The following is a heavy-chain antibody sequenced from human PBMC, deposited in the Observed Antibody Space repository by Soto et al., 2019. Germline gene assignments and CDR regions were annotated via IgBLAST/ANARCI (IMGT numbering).Heavy chain of an antibody. Sequence: QVQLQQWGAGLLKPSETLSLTCVVYGGSFSGYYWSWIRQPPGKGLEWIGEINHSGSTNYNPSLKSRVTISVDTSNNQFSLKLSSVTAADTAVYYCARGFRFCSGGSCYSGWFDPWGQGTLVTVSS. CDR1: GGSFSGYY. D-gene: IGHD2-15*01. CDR3: ARGFRFCSGGSCYSGWFDP. V-gene: IGHV4-34*01. J-gene: IGHJ5*02. CDR2: INHSGST.